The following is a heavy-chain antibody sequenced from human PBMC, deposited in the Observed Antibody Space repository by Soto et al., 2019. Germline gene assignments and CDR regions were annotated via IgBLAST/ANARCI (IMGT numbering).Heavy chain of an antibody. CDR3: AKHGGPSYSYYMDV. J-gene: IGHJ6*03. CDR1: GFTFSNYA. Sequence: PLLESGGGLVQPGGSLRLSCAASGFTFSNYAMTWVRQAPGKGLEWVSVIRGSGDVTYYADSVQGRFAISRDNSKNTLYLQMNSLRDEDTAIYYCAKHGGPSYSYYMDVWGKGTTVTVSS. V-gene: IGHV3-23*01. D-gene: IGHD3-3*01. CDR2: IRGSGDVT.